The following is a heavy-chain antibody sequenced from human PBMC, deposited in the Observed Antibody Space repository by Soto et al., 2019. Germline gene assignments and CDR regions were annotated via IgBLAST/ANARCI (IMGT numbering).Heavy chain of an antibody. Sequence: EVQLVESGGGLVQPGGSLRLSCAASGFTVSSNYMSWVRQAPVKGLEWVSVIYSGGSTYFADSVKDRFSISRDNSKNTLHLQMNSLRAEDTAVYYCAREGRPWGQGTLVTVSS. CDR3: AREGRP. CDR1: GFTVSSNY. CDR2: IYSGGST. V-gene: IGHV3-66*01. J-gene: IGHJ5*02. D-gene: IGHD2-15*01.